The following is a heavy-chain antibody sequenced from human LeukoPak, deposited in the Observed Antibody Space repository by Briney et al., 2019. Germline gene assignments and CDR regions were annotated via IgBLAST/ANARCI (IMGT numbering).Heavy chain of an antibody. D-gene: IGHD3-16*01. Sequence: SETLSLTCTVSGGSISSYYWSWIRQPAGKGLEWIGRIYTSGSTNDNPSLKSRVTMSVDTSKNQFSLKLSSVTAADTAVYYCAALTASRDYYYMDVWGKGTTVTVSS. CDR1: GGSISSYY. J-gene: IGHJ6*03. CDR2: IYTSGST. V-gene: IGHV4-4*07. CDR3: AALTASRDYYYMDV.